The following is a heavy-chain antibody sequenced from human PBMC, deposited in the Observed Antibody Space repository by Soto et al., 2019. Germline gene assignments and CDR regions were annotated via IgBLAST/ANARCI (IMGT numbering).Heavy chain of an antibody. V-gene: IGHV2-5*02. CDR1: GFSLSTSGVG. CDR3: AHSYYDSSGNPHAFAI. Sequence: QITLKESGPTLVKPTQTLTLTCTFSGFSLSTSGVGVGWIRQPPGKALEWLALIYWDDDKRYSPSLKSRLTITTDTSKNQVVLTMTNMDPVDTATYYCAHSYYDSSGNPHAFAIWGQGTMVTVSS. J-gene: IGHJ3*02. D-gene: IGHD3-22*01. CDR2: IYWDDDK.